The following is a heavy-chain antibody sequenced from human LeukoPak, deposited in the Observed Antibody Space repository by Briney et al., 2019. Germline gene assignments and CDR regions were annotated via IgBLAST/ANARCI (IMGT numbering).Heavy chain of an antibody. CDR2: ISSSSSYI. J-gene: IGHJ4*02. Sequence: GGSLRLSCAASRFTFSSYSMNWVRQAPGKGLEWVSSISSSSSYIYYADSVKGRFTISRDNAKNSLYLQMNSLRAEDTAVYYCARVEVMVRGVGGFDYWGQGTLVTVSS. CDR1: RFTFSSYS. V-gene: IGHV3-21*01. CDR3: ARVEVMVRGVGGFDY. D-gene: IGHD3-10*01.